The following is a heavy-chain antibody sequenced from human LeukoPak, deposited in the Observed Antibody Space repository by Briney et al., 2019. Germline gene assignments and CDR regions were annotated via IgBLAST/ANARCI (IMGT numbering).Heavy chain of an antibody. D-gene: IGHD2-2*01. Sequence: SETLSLTCTVSGGSISRNSHYWGWIRQPPGKGLEWIGSFYYSGNTYYNPSLKSRVTISVDTSKNQFSLKLSSVTAADTAIYYCAREVRYCSSSSCYFWYFDLWGRGTLVTVSS. CDR1: GGSISRNSHY. V-gene: IGHV4-39*07. CDR2: FYYSGNT. CDR3: AREVRYCSSSSCYFWYFDL. J-gene: IGHJ2*01.